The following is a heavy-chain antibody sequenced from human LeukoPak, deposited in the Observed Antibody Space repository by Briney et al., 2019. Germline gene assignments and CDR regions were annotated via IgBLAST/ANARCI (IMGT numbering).Heavy chain of an antibody. CDR1: GGSISSSSYF. D-gene: IGHD2-2*01. CDR3: ATEGRTLYYFAY. CDR2: IYYSGST. Sequence: SENLSLTCTVSGGSISSSSYFWGWIRQPPGKGLEWIGSIYYSGSTYYNPSLRSRVTISVDTSKNQFSLSLSSVTAADTAVYYCATEGRTLYYFAYWGQGTLVTVSS. V-gene: IGHV4-39*07. J-gene: IGHJ4*02.